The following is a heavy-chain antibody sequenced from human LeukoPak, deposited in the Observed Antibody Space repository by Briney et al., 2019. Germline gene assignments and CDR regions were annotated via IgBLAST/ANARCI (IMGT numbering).Heavy chain of an antibody. D-gene: IGHD6-13*01. V-gene: IGHV1-69*13. Sequence: SVKVSCKASGGTFSSYAISWVRQAPGQGLEWMGGIIPIFGTANYAQKFQGRVTITADESTSTAYMELSSLRSEDTAVYYCARNWEQQPYFDYWGQGTLVTVSS. J-gene: IGHJ4*02. CDR3: ARNWEQQPYFDY. CDR1: GGTFSSYA. CDR2: IIPIFGTA.